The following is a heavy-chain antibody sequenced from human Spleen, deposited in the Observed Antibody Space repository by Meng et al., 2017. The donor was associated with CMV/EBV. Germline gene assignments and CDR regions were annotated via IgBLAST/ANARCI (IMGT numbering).Heavy chain of an antibody. Sequence: SETLSLTCAVYGGSFSRYFWSWIRQSPGKGQEWIAEIDQSGITNYNPSLESRVSISVDMSKNQFSLKLTSVTAADTAVYFCSRVPRYPLRKMGYFDSWGQGTVVTVSS. CDR1: GGSFSRYF. J-gene: IGHJ4*02. CDR2: IDQSGIT. V-gene: IGHV4-34*01. CDR3: SRVPRYPLRKMGYFDS. D-gene: IGHD2-2*01.